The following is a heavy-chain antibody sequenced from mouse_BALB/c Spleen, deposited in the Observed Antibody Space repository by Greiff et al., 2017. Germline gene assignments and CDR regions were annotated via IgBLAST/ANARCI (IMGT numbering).Heavy chain of an antibody. Sequence: QVQLKQSGAELARPGASVKLSCKASGYTFTSYWMQWVKQRPGQGLEWIGAIYPGDGDTRYTQKFKGKATLTADKSSSTAYMQLSSLASEDSAVYYCARGWYGNLFPYWYFDVWGAGTTVTVSS. D-gene: IGHD2-10*02. CDR2: IYPGDGDT. V-gene: IGHV1-87*01. CDR1: GYTFTSYW. CDR3: ARGWYGNLFPYWYFDV. J-gene: IGHJ1*01.